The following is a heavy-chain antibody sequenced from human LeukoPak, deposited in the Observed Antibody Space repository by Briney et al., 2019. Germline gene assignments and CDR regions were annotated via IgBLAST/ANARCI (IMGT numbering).Heavy chain of an antibody. D-gene: IGHD3-10*01. Sequence: ASVKVSCKVSGYTLAELSMHWVRQAPGQGLEWMGIINPSGGSTSYAQKFQGRVTMTRDMSTSTVYMELSSLRSEDTAVYYCARDLIGESRYWGQGTLVTVSS. CDR3: ARDLIGESRY. CDR1: GYTLAELS. J-gene: IGHJ4*02. CDR2: INPSGGST. V-gene: IGHV1-46*01.